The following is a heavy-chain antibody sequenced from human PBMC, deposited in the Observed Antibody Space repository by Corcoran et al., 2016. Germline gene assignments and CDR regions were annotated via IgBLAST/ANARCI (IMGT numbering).Heavy chain of an antibody. Sequence: EVQLVESGGGLVQPGGSLRLSCAASGFTFSSYWMSWVRQAPGKGLEWVANIKQDGSEKYYVDSVKGRFTISRDNATNSLYLQMNSLRAEDTAVYYCARNTYYDFWSGYFPYYYYYGMDVWGQGTTVTVSS. CDR2: IKQDGSEK. D-gene: IGHD3-3*01. V-gene: IGHV3-7*01. J-gene: IGHJ6*02. CDR1: GFTFSSYW. CDR3: ARNTYYDFWSGYFPYYYYYGMDV.